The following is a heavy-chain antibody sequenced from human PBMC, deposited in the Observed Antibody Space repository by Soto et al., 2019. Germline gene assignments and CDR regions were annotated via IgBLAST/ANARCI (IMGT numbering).Heavy chain of an antibody. CDR2: ISSSSSYI. Sequence: EVQLVESGGGLVKPGGSLRLSCAASGFTFSSYSMNWVRQAPGKGLEWVSSISSSSSYIYYADSVKGRFTISRDNDKNSLYLQMNSLRADDTAVYYCASKAGTWALDYWGQGTLVTVSS. CDR1: GFTFSSYS. J-gene: IGHJ4*02. CDR3: ASKAGTWALDY. V-gene: IGHV3-21*01. D-gene: IGHD6-13*01.